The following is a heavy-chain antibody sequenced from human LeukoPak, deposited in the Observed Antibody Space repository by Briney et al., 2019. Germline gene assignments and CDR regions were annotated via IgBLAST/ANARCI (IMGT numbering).Heavy chain of an antibody. CDR2: ISGSGGST. Sequence: GGSLRLSCAASGFTFSNYAMNWVRQAPGKGLEWVSAISGSGGSTYYADSVEGRFTISRDNSKNTLYLQMNSLRAEDTAVYYCAKLSWDYGGGFDYWGQGTLVTVSS. D-gene: IGHD4-17*01. V-gene: IGHV3-23*01. J-gene: IGHJ4*02. CDR1: GFTFSNYA. CDR3: AKLSWDYGGGFDY.